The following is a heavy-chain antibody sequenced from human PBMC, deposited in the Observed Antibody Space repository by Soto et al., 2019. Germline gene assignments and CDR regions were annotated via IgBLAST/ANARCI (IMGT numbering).Heavy chain of an antibody. D-gene: IGHD2-15*01. CDR3: ESLSTHLDAFDI. CDR2: IYYSGRT. V-gene: IGHV4-39*01. CDR1: GGSISSSSYY. J-gene: IGHJ3*02. Sequence: QLQLQESGPGLVKPSETLSLTCTVSGGSISSSSYYWGWIRQPPGKGLEWIGSIYYSGRTYYNPSLKSRVTISVDTYKNQFSLKLSSVTAADTAVYYCESLSTHLDAFDIWGQGTMVTVSS.